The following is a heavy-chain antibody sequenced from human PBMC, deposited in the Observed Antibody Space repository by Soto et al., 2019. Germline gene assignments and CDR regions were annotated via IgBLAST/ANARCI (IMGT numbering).Heavy chain of an antibody. CDR3: ARHITMDPLLVY. V-gene: IGHV3-53*01. Sequence: EVQLVESGGGLIQPGGSLRLSCAASGFTVSSNYMSWVRQAPGKGLEWVSVIYSGGSTYYADSVKGRFTISRDNSKNTLSLQMNSLRAEDTAVYYCARHITMDPLLVYWGQGTLVTVSS. CDR1: GFTVSSNY. CDR2: IYSGGST. J-gene: IGHJ4*02. D-gene: IGHD3-10*01.